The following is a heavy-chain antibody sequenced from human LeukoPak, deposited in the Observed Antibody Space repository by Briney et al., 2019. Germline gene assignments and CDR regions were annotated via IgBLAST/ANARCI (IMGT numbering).Heavy chain of an antibody. CDR2: ISTYNGDT. CDR3: ARDSTDYCSSTSCYGYGMDV. Sequence: ASVKVSCKASGYTFTSYGISWVRQAPGQGLEWMGWISTYNGDTDYAQKLQGRVTMTTDTSTSTAYMELRSLRSDDTAVYYCARDSTDYCSSTSCYGYGMDVWGQGTTVTVSS. D-gene: IGHD2-2*01. CDR1: GYTFTSYG. V-gene: IGHV1-18*01. J-gene: IGHJ6*02.